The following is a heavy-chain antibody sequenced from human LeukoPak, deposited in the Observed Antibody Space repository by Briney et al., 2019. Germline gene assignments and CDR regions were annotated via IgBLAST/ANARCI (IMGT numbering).Heavy chain of an antibody. V-gene: IGHV1-18*01. CDR1: GYTFTSYG. D-gene: IGHD4-17*01. CDR3: ARMYGDYGFVSYFDY. CDR2: ISAYNGNT. J-gene: IGHJ4*02. Sequence: ASVKVSCKASGYTFTSYGISWVRQAPGQGLEWMGWISAYNGNTNYAQKLQGRVTMTTDTSTSTAYMELRSLRSDDTAVYYCARMYGDYGFVSYFDYWGQGTLVTVSS.